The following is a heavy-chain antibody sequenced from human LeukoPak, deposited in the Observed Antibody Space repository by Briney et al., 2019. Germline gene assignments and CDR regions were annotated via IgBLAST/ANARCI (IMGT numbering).Heavy chain of an antibody. J-gene: IGHJ6*03. V-gene: IGHV1-18*01. Sequence: ASVKVSCKASGYTFTRHGISWVRQAPGQGLEWMGWINAYNGNTNYAQKLQGRVTMTTDTSTSTVYMKLRSLRSDDTAVYYCARVGGDTVVEYYYMDVWGKGTTVTVSS. D-gene: IGHD2-2*01. CDR2: INAYNGNT. CDR3: ARVGGDTVVEYYYMDV. CDR1: GYTFTRHG.